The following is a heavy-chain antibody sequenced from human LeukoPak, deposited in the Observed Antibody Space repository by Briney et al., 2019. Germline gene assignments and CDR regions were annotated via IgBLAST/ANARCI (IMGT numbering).Heavy chain of an antibody. Sequence: PGRSLRLSCAASGFTFYDYAMHWVRHAPGKGLEWVSGISWNSGSIGYADSVKGRFTISRDNAKNSLYLQMNSLRAEDTALYYCAKDMSWGATAVYEAFDIWGQGTMVTVSS. CDR1: GFTFYDYA. CDR2: ISWNSGSI. D-gene: IGHD1-26*01. V-gene: IGHV3-9*01. J-gene: IGHJ3*02. CDR3: AKDMSWGATAVYEAFDI.